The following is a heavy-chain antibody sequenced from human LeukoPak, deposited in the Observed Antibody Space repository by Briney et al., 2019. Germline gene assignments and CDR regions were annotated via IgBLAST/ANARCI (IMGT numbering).Heavy chain of an antibody. CDR3: AREPRNYDFVFDY. V-gene: IGHV1-69*05. D-gene: IGHD3-3*01. CDR2: IIPIFGTA. Sequence: ASVKVSCKASGYTFTGYYMHWVRQAPGQGLEWMGGIIPIFGTANYAQKFQGRVTITTDESTSTAYMELSSLRSEDTAVYYCAREPRNYDFVFDYWGQGTLVTVSS. J-gene: IGHJ4*02. CDR1: GYTFTGYY.